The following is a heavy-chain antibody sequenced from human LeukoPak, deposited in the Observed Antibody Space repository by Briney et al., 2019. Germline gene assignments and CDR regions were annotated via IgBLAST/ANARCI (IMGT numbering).Heavy chain of an antibody. Sequence: SETLSLTCTVSGGSISSYYWGWIRQPPGKGLEWIGEINHSGSTNYNPSLKSRVTISVDTSKNQFSLKLSSVTAADTAVYYCARAFYPGYYSYMAVWGKGTTVTVSS. CDR3: ARAFYPGYYSYMAV. D-gene: IGHD3-3*02. V-gene: IGHV4-34*01. J-gene: IGHJ6*03. CDR1: GGSISSYY. CDR2: INHSGST.